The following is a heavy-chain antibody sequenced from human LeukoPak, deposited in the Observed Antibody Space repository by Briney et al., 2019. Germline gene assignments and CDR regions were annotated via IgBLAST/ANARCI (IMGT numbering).Heavy chain of an antibody. J-gene: IGHJ6*02. CDR1: GFTFSSYS. CDR3: ARVGGSGSSDYYGMDV. Sequence: GGSLRLSCAASGFTFSSYSMNWVRQAPGKGLEWVSYISSSSSTIYYADSVKGRFTISRDNAKNSLYLQMNSLRAEDKAVYYCARVGGSGSSDYYGMDVWGQGTTVTVS. CDR2: ISSSSSTI. V-gene: IGHV3-48*01. D-gene: IGHD3-10*01.